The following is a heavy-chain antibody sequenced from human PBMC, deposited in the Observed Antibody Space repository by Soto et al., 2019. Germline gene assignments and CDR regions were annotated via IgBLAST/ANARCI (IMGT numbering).Heavy chain of an antibody. V-gene: IGHV1-69*13. CDR1: GGTFSSYA. CDR3: ARSGYSGYTSGPATPGGDYYGMDV. CDR2: IIPIFGTA. J-gene: IGHJ6*02. D-gene: IGHD5-12*01. Sequence: GASVKVSCKASGGTFSSYAISWVRQAPGQGLEWMGGIIPIFGTANYAQKFQGRVTITADESTSTAYMELSSLRSEDMAVYYCARSGYSGYTSGPATPGGDYYGMDVWGQGTTVTVSS.